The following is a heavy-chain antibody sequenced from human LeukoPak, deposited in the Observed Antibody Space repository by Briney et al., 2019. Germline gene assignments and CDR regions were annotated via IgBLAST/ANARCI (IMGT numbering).Heavy chain of an antibody. J-gene: IGHJ6*02. V-gene: IGHV4-31*03. CDR2: IYHSGST. D-gene: IGHD6-19*01. CDR3: ARGRSSGWYKDYYYYYGMDV. Sequence: SETLSLTCTVSGGSISSGGYYWSWIRQHPGKGLEWIGYIYHSGSTYYNPSLKSRVTISVDTSKNQFSLKLSSVTAADTAVYYCARGRSSGWYKDYYYYYGMDVWAKGPRSPSP. CDR1: GGSISSGGYY.